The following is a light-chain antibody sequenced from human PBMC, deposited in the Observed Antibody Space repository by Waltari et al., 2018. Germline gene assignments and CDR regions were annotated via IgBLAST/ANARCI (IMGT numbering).Light chain of an antibody. CDR1: PSIGKY. CDR3: QHYVRLPVT. Sequence: VFTQFPGTLSLSAAARTTLSCRASPSIGKYLAWYQLRPGQAPRLLIYDAYIRAAGIPDRFSGSGSGTDFSLTISRLEPDDFAMYYCQHYVRLPVTFGQGTKVEIK. J-gene: IGKJ1*01. CDR2: DAY. V-gene: IGKV3-20*01.